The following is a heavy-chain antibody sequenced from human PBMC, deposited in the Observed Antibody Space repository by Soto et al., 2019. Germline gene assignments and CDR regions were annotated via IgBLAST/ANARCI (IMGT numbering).Heavy chain of an antibody. J-gene: IGHJ4*02. CDR1: GASIRDGDYY. V-gene: IGHV4-30-4*01. Sequence: LXLTCILSGASIRDGDYYWSLLLQPPGKGPEWIGIIDYTCGTHYNPTLTGPVSMSVDTSANQFSLKVNFVTAADSAVYYCARVGYGDYGRGYYFDLWGPGILVTVSS. CDR3: ARVGYGDYGRGYYFDL. CDR2: IDYTCGT. D-gene: IGHD4-17*01.